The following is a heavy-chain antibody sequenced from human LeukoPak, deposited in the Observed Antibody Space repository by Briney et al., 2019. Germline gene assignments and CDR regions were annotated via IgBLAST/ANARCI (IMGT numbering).Heavy chain of an antibody. D-gene: IGHD3-22*01. J-gene: IGHJ4*02. CDR3: AKLDYYDSH. Sequence: TGGSLRLSCAASGFTFSSYAMSWVRRAPGKGLEWVSSITGSGASTYYADSVKGRFTISRDNSKNTLYLQMNSLRAEDTAVYYCAKLDYYDSHWGQGTLVTVSS. CDR2: ITGSGAST. V-gene: IGHV3-23*01. CDR1: GFTFSSYA.